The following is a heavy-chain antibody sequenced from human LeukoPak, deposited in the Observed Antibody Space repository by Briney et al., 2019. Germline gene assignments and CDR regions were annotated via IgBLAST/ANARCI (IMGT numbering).Heavy chain of an antibody. J-gene: IGHJ3*02. D-gene: IGHD3-10*01. CDR1: GGSFSGYY. Sequence: SETLSLTCAVYGGSFSGYYWSWIRQPPGKGLEWIGEINHSGSTNYNPSLKSRVTISVDTSKNQFSLKLSSVTAADTAVYYCARAGGSGSNLGLHGFDIWGQGTMVTVSS. V-gene: IGHV4-34*01. CDR3: ARAGGSGSNLGLHGFDI. CDR2: INHSGST.